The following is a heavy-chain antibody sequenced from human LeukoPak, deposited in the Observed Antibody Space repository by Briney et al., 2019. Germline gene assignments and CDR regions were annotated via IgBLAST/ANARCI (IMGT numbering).Heavy chain of an antibody. V-gene: IGHV3-64D*06. D-gene: IGHD6-19*01. Sequence: GSLRLSCSASGFTFSSYAMHWVRQAPGKGLEYVSAISSNGGSTYYADSVKGRFTISRDNSKNTLYLQMSSLRAEDTAVYYCVKGIAVAPGGWFDPWGQGTLVTVSS. J-gene: IGHJ5*02. CDR3: VKGIAVAPGGWFDP. CDR2: ISSNGGST. CDR1: GFTFSSYA.